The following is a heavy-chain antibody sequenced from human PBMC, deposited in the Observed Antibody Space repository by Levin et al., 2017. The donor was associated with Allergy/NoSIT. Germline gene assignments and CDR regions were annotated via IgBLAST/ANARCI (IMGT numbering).Heavy chain of an antibody. Sequence: GGSLRLSCAASGFTFSSYAMSWVRQAPGKGLEWVSGFSSTGGSTYYADSVKGRFTISRDNSKSTLYLQMNSLRVEDTAVYSCARRLSGTYPGGTHPFDYWGQGTLVTVSS. V-gene: IGHV3-23*01. CDR1: GFTFSSYA. J-gene: IGHJ4*02. D-gene: IGHD1/OR15-1a*01. CDR2: FSSTGGST. CDR3: ARRLSGTYPGGTHPFDY.